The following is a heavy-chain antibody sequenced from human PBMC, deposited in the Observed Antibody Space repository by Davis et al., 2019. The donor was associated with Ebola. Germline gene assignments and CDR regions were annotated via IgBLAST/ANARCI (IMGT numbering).Heavy chain of an antibody. CDR3: AGVPATVY. CDR1: GFTFSSYG. J-gene: IGHJ4*02. D-gene: IGHD4-17*01. V-gene: IGHV3-30*03. Sequence: GESLKISCAASGFTFSSYGMHWVRQAPGKGLEWVAVISYDGSNKDYADSVKGRFTISRDNSKNTLYLQMNSLRAEDTAVYYCAGVPATVYWGQGTLVTVSS. CDR2: ISYDGSNK.